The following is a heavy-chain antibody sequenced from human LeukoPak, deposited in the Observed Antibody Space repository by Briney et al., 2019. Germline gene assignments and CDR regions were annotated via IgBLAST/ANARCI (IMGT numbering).Heavy chain of an antibody. Sequence: GGSLRLSCAASGFTFSSYEMNWVRQAPGKGLEGVSYISSSGSTIYYADSVKGRFTISRDNAKNSLYLQMNSLRAEDTAVYYCARDNGVFPGFYYYYMDVWGKGTTVTVSS. CDR3: ARDNGVFPGFYYYYMDV. D-gene: IGHD2-8*01. CDR2: ISSSGSTI. J-gene: IGHJ6*03. V-gene: IGHV3-48*03. CDR1: GFTFSSYE.